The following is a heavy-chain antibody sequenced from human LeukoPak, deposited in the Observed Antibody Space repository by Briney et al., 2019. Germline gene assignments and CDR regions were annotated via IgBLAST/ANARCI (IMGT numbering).Heavy chain of an antibody. D-gene: IGHD3-10*01. Sequence: GGSLRLSCAASGFTFSNYGMHWVRQAPGRGLEWVSAIWYDGSNKYYADFVKGRLIISRDNSKSTLYLQMNSLRAEDTAVYYCATVGLTMVRGVRYYYNGMDVWGQGTTVTVSS. CDR2: IWYDGSNK. J-gene: IGHJ6*02. CDR1: GFTFSNYG. V-gene: IGHV3-33*01. CDR3: ATVGLTMVRGVRYYYNGMDV.